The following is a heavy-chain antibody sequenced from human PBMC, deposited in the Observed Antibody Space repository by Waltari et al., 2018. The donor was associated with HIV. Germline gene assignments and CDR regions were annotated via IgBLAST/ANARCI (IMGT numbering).Heavy chain of an antibody. Sequence: QLKLQESGPGLAKPSETLSLPCIVSGGSISSTSNNWAWIRQLPGKGLEWIGSVYYSGNTYDRPSRKSRVTISVDTSKNQFSLRLGSVTAADTAVYYCARRYSGYGGRHPWFDPWGQGTLVTVSS. J-gene: IGHJ5*02. V-gene: IGHV4-39*01. D-gene: IGHD5-12*01. CDR2: VYYSGNT. CDR1: GGSISSTSNN. CDR3: ARRYSGYGGRHPWFDP.